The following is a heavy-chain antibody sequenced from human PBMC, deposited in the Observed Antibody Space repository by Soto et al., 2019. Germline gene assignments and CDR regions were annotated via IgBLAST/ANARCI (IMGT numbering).Heavy chain of an antibody. J-gene: IGHJ5*02. CDR3: ATLVAAAGTWFDP. CDR1: GGSISSYY. V-gene: IGHV4-59*01. Sequence: SETLSLTCTVSGGSISSYYWSWIRQPPGKGLEWIGYIYYSGSTNYNPSLKSRVTMSVDTSKNHFSLKLSSVTAADTAVYYCATLVAAAGTWFDPWGQGTLVTVSS. D-gene: IGHD6-13*01. CDR2: IYYSGST.